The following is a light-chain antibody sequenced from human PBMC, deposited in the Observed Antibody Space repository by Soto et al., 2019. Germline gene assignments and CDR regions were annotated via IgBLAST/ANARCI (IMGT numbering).Light chain of an antibody. Sequence: QSVLTQPASVSGSPGQSITISCAGTRDDIGAYDYVSWYQQHPGNAPKLLVYEVTTRPSGVSDRFSGSKSGNTASLTISGLHAEDEADYYSNSYTNSSGVVFGGGTKVTVL. J-gene: IGLJ2*01. CDR3: NSYTNSSGVV. CDR2: EVT. CDR1: RDDIGAYDY. V-gene: IGLV2-14*01.